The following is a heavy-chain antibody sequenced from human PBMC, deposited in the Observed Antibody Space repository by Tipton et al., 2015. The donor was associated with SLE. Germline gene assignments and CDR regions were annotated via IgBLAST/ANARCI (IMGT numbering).Heavy chain of an antibody. J-gene: IGHJ2*01. D-gene: IGHD2-15*01. Sequence: LRLSCTVSGGSMSTYYWSWIRLPPGKGLEWIGYIYYSGGTSYNPSLNSRVTISVDASRNQFSLKLTSVTAADSAVYYCARYSLTNWHLDLWGRGALVTVSS. V-gene: IGHV4-59*01. CDR3: ARYSLTNWHLDL. CDR2: IYYSGGT. CDR1: GGSMSTYY.